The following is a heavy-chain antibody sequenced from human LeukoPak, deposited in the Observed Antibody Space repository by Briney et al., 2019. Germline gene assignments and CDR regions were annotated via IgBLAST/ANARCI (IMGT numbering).Heavy chain of an antibody. CDR2: IYYSGST. J-gene: IGHJ4*02. D-gene: IGHD4-17*01. CDR1: GGSISSSSYY. V-gene: IGHV4-39*01. CDR3: ARHGRDGDYVAY. Sequence: SQTLSLTCTVSGGSISSSSYYWGWIRQPPGKGLEWIGSIYYSGSTYYNPSLKSRVTISVDTSKNQFSLKLSSVTAADTAVYYCARHGRDGDYVAYWGQGTLVTVSS.